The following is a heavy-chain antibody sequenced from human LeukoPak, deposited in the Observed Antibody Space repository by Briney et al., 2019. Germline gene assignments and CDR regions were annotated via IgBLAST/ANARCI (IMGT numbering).Heavy chain of an antibody. CDR2: ISAYNGNT. CDR1: GYTFTSYG. V-gene: IGHV1-18*01. J-gene: IGHJ6*02. CDR3: ARGGGRGVPAGNGGGKYYYFGMDV. D-gene: IGHD2-2*01. Sequence: GASVNVSCKASGYTFTSYGISWVRQAPGQRREGMGWISAYNGNTNYSHKLQDRVTITTYTSTSTGYMELRSLRPAATAVSYCARGGGRGVPAGNGGGKYYYFGMDVWGQGGTVTVS.